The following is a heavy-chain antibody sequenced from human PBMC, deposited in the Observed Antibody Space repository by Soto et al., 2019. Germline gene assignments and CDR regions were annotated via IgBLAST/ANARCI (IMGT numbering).Heavy chain of an antibody. D-gene: IGHD2-15*01. Sequence: QVQLVQSGAEVKKPGASVKVSCKASGYTFTSYDINWVRQATGQGLEWMGWMNPNSGNTGYAQKFQGRVTMTRNTSISTAYMELSILRSEDTAVYYCARGPVYYCRGGSCYYNWFDPWGQGPLVTVSS. CDR3: ARGPVYYCRGGSCYYNWFDP. CDR1: GYTFTSYD. CDR2: MNPNSGNT. V-gene: IGHV1-8*01. J-gene: IGHJ5*02.